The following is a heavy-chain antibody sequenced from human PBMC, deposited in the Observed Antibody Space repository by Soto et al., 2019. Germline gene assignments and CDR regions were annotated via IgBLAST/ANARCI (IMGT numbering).Heavy chain of an antibody. J-gene: IGHJ6*02. CDR1: GSSISSADYY. V-gene: IGHV4-30-4*01. CDR2: IYYSGST. Sequence: SETLSLTCTVSGSSISSADYYWSWVRQPPGKGLEWIGYIYYSGSTFVNPSLKSRVTISKDMSRNEFSLRLNSVTAADTAVYYCARAIVVTIGGMDVWGQGTTVTVSS. CDR3: ARAIVVTIGGMDV. D-gene: IGHD5-12*01.